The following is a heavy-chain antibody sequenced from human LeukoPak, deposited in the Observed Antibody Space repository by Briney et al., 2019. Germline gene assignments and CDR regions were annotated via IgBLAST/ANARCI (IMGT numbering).Heavy chain of an antibody. CDR1: GFTFNSYA. D-gene: IGHD1-26*01. CDR3: AREGGEWELRKGRFDS. V-gene: IGHV3-23*01. CDR2: ISGSGDST. J-gene: IGHJ5*01. Sequence: AGGSLRLSCAASGFTFNSYAMTWVRQAPAKGLEWVSAISGSGDSTYYADSVRGRFTISRDNSKNTLYLQMNSLRVEDTAVYYCAREGGEWELRKGRFDSWGQGTLVTVSS.